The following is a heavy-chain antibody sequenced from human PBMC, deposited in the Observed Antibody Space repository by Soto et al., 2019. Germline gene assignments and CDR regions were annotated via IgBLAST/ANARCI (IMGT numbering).Heavy chain of an antibody. J-gene: IGHJ4*02. CDR3: AREESSSWSKIDY. CDR1: GGTFSSYT. D-gene: IGHD6-13*01. V-gene: IGHV1-69*04. CDR2: IIPILGIA. Sequence: GASVKVSCKASGGTFSSYTISWVRQAPGQGLEWMGRIIPILGIANYAQKFQGRVTITADKSTSTAYMELSSLRSEDTAVYYCAREESSSWSKIDYWGQGTLVTVSS.